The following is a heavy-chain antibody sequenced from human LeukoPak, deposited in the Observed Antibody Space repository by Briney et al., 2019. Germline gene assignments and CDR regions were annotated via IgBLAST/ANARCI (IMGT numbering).Heavy chain of an antibody. CDR1: GYTFTSYG. CDR3: ARRQFSGWLRHDAFDI. J-gene: IGHJ3*02. V-gene: IGHV1-18*01. Sequence: ASVKVSCKASGYTFTSYGISWVRQAPGQGGEWMGWISAYNGNTNYAQKLQGRVTMTTDTSTSTAYMELRSLRSDDTAVYYCARRQFSGWLRHDAFDIWGQGTMVTVSS. CDR2: ISAYNGNT. D-gene: IGHD6-19*01.